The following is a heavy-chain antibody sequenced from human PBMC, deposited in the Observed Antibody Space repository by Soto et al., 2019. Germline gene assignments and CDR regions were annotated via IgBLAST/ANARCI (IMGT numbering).Heavy chain of an antibody. CDR3: AHQLGYSGYDYYFDY. CDR2: IYWDDDK. J-gene: IGHJ4*02. V-gene: IGHV2-5*02. Sequence: QITLKASGPTLVKPTQTLTLTCTFSGFSLSTSGVGVGWIRQPPGKALEWLALIYWDDDKRYSPSLKSRLTITNDTSKNHVVLTITNMDPVDTATYYCAHQLGYSGYDYYFDYWCQGTLLTVSS. D-gene: IGHD5-12*01. CDR1: GFSLSTSGVG.